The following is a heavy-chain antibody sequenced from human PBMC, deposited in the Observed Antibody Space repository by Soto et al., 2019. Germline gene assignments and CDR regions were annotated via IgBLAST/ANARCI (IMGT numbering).Heavy chain of an antibody. V-gene: IGHV3-15*01. Sequence: GGSLRLSCEASGFTFSNAWMNWVRQGPGKGLEWLGRIKSKVDGGTADYGAATKGRFSISRDDLKNMLYLQMNSLKPDDTAVYYCTTLSSLYYDGMDVWGQGTTVTVSS. CDR1: GFTFSNAW. D-gene: IGHD6-6*01. CDR2: IKSKVDGGTA. J-gene: IGHJ6*02. CDR3: TTLSSLYYDGMDV.